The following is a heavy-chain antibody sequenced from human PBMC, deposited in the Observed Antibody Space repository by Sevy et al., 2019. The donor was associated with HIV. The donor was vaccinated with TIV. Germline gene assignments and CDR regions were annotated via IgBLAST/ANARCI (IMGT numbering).Heavy chain of an antibody. CDR1: GFIFSTYG. CDR3: VSGASIAAAGNFAY. Sequence: GGSLRLSCAASGFIFSTYGMHWVRQAPGKGLEWVALIWYDGSSQYYADSVQGRFTISRDKSKNTLDLQMNSLRAEDTAVYYRVSGASIAAAGNFAYWGQGTLVTVSS. CDR2: IWYDGSSQ. J-gene: IGHJ4*02. D-gene: IGHD6-13*01. V-gene: IGHV3-33*08.